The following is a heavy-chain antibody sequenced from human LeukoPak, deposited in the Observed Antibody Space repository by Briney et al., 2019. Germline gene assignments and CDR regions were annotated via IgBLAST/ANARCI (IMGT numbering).Heavy chain of an antibody. Sequence: SETLSLTCTVSGGSISPLYWGWIRQPPGKGLEFIGYIYYSGTTNYNPSLRSRVTLSVDTSKNQFSLKLSSVTAADTAVYYCARGGVAAKYYFNYWGPGTLVTVSS. CDR1: GGSISPLY. D-gene: IGHD3-10*01. CDR2: IYYSGTT. CDR3: ARGGVAAKYYFNY. V-gene: IGHV4-59*11. J-gene: IGHJ4*02.